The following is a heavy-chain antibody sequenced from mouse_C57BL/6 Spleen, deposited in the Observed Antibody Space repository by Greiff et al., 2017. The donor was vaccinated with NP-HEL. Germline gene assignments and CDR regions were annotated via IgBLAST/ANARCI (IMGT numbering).Heavy chain of an antibody. D-gene: IGHD1-1*01. CDR3: ARSRTTVVAPYFDY. CDR1: GYTFTSYW. J-gene: IGHJ2*01. CDR2: IDPSDSET. Sequence: QVQLQQSGAELVRPGSSVKLSCKASGYTFTSYWMHWVKQRPIQGLEWIGNIDPSDSETHYNQKFKDKATLTVDKSSSTAYMQLSSLTSEDSAVYYCARSRTTVVAPYFDYWGQGTTLTVSS. V-gene: IGHV1-52*01.